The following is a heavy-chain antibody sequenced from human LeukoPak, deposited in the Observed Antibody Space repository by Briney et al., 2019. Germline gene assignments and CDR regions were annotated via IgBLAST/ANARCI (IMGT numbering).Heavy chain of an antibody. J-gene: IGHJ4*02. CDR3: ARESAAITN. CDR2: ISGSGRTI. CDR1: GFTFDAYE. Sequence: GGSLRLSCAASGFTFDAYEINWVRQAPGKGLEWVSYISGSGRTIYYADSVKGRFTISRDNAKNSLYLQMNSLRAEDTAVYYCARESAAITNWGQGTLVTVSS. D-gene: IGHD2-2*02. V-gene: IGHV3-48*03.